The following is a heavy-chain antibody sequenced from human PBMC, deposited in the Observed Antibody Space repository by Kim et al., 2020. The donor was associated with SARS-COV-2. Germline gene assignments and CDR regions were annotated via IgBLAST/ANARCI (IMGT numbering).Heavy chain of an antibody. Sequence: SETLSLTCTVSGGSISSSSYYWGWIRQPPGKGLEWIGSIYYSGSTYYNPSLKSRVTISVDTSKNQFSLKLSSVTAADTAVYYCATSLRWLQADYYFDYWGQGTLVTVSS. CDR2: IYYSGST. D-gene: IGHD5-12*01. CDR3: ATSLRWLQADYYFDY. V-gene: IGHV4-39*01. J-gene: IGHJ4*02. CDR1: GGSISSSSYY.